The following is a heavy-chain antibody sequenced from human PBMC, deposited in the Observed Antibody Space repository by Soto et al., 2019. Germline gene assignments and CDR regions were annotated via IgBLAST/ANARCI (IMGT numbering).Heavy chain of an antibody. J-gene: IGHJ6*03. CDR3: AKDTYSSSPYYMDV. CDR2: ISWNSGNI. CDR1: GFTFDDYA. Sequence: EVHLVESGGGLVQPGRSLRLSCAASGFTFDDYAMHWVRQVPGKGLEWVSGISWNSGNIGYAVSVKGRFTISRDNAKNSLYLQMNSLRVEDTALYFCAKDTYSSSPYYMDVWGKGTTVTVSS. V-gene: IGHV3-9*01. D-gene: IGHD6-19*01.